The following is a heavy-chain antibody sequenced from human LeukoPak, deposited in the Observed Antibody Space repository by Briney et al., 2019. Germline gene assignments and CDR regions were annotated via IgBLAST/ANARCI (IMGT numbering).Heavy chain of an antibody. CDR2: INPNSGGT. D-gene: IGHD1-26*01. V-gene: IGHV1-2*02. Sequence: ASVKVSCKASGYTFTGYYMHWVRQAPGQGLEWMGWINPNSGGTNYAQKFQGRVTMTRDTSISTAYMGLSRLRCDGPALYWWARYGGSSDDFDYWGQGTLVTVSS. CDR3: ARYGGSSDDFDY. J-gene: IGHJ4*02. CDR1: GYTFTGYY.